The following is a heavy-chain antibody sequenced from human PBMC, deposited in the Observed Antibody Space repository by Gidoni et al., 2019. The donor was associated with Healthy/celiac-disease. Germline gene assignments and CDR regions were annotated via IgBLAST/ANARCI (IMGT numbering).Heavy chain of an antibody. CDR1: GFTFSSYA. Sequence: EVQLVESGGGLVQPGASLRLSCSASGFTFSSYAMHWVRQAPGKGLEYVSAISSNGGSTYYADSVKGRFTISRDNSKNTLYLQMSSLRAEDTAVYYCVTRSLEYGQQLDNDAFDIWGQGTMVTVSS. D-gene: IGHD6-13*01. CDR3: VTRSLEYGQQLDNDAFDI. J-gene: IGHJ3*02. CDR2: ISSNGGST. V-gene: IGHV3-64D*08.